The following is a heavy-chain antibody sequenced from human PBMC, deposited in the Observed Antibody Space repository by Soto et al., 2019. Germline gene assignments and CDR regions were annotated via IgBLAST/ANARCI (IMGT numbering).Heavy chain of an antibody. CDR3: ARRGEHYYYYYGKDV. Sequence: SETLSLTCTVSGGCISSSSYYWGWIRQPPGKGLEWIGSIYYSGSTYYNPSLKSRVTISVDTSKNQFSLKLSSVTAADTAVYYCARRGEHYYYYYGKDVWGQGTTVTVSS. CDR1: GGCISSSSYY. J-gene: IGHJ6*02. D-gene: IGHD3-10*01. V-gene: IGHV4-39*01. CDR2: IYYSGST.